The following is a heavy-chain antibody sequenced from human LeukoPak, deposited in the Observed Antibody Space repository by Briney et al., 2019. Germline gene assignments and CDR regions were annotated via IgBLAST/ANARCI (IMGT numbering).Heavy chain of an antibody. Sequence: GESLKISCKGSGYSFTSYWIGWVRQMPGKGLEWMGIIHPRDSETRYSPSFQGQVTMSADKSITTAYLQWTSLKVSDTAMYYCARHPERDSGGQIDIWGQGTMVTVSS. D-gene: IGHD6-19*01. CDR2: IHPRDSET. V-gene: IGHV5-51*01. J-gene: IGHJ3*02. CDR1: GYSFTSYW. CDR3: ARHPERDSGGQIDI.